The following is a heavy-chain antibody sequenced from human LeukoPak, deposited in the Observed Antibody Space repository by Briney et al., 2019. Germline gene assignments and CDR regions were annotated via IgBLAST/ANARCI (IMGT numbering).Heavy chain of an antibody. CDR1: GYTLTELS. D-gene: IGHD6-13*01. CDR2: FDPEDGET. Sequence: ASVKVSCKVSGYTLTELSMHWVRQAPGKGLEWMGGFDPEDGETIYAQKFQGRVTMTEDTSTDTAYMELSSLRSDDTAVYSCATGAGIAAAGVIDYWAREPWSPSPQ. CDR3: ATGAGIAAAGVIDY. J-gene: IGHJ4*02. V-gene: IGHV1-24*01.